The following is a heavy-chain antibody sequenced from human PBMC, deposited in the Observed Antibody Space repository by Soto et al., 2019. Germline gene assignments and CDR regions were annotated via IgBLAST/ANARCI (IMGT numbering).Heavy chain of an antibody. CDR2: IIPIFGTA. CDR3: ARGDFGVGPILYSYHGMDV. V-gene: IGHV1-69*12. J-gene: IGHJ6*02. D-gene: IGHD3-3*01. Sequence: QVQLVQSGAEVKKPGSSVKVSCKASGGTFSSYAISWVRQAPGQGLEWMGGIIPIFGTANYAQKFQGRVTITADESQSPDYMELSSLRSEDTAVYYCARGDFGVGPILYSYHGMDVWGQGTTVTVSS. CDR1: GGTFSSYA.